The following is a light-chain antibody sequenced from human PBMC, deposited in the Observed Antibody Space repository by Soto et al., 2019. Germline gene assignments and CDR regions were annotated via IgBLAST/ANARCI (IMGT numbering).Light chain of an antibody. Sequence: ENVLTQSPGTLSLSPGERATLSCRATQSVTSRYFAWYQQKPGQAPRLLIYGVSSRATDIPDRFSGSGSGTDFTLTISRLEPGDFVVYYCQQYSTLPHTFGQGTKLEVK. CDR1: QSVTSRY. CDR2: GVS. CDR3: QQYSTLPHT. J-gene: IGKJ2*01. V-gene: IGKV3-20*01.